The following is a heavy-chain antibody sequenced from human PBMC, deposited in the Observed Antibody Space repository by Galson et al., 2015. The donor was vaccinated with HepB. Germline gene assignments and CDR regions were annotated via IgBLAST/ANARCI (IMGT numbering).Heavy chain of an antibody. D-gene: IGHD3-22*01. CDR2: INSNTGKP. J-gene: IGHJ4*02. CDR3: ARATNFYDSVGYYSDYFFES. Sequence: SVKVSCKASGDTFTNYRMNWVRQAPGQGLEWMGWINSNTGKPTYAQGFTGRFVFSLDTSVSTAYLEISSLKAEDTAVYYCARATNFYDSVGYYSDYFFESWGQGALVTVSS. CDR1: GDTFTNYR. V-gene: IGHV7-4-1*02.